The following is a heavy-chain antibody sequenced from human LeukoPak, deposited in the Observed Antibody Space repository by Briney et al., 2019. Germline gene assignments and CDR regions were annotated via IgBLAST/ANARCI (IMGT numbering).Heavy chain of an antibody. J-gene: IGHJ6*02. V-gene: IGHV3-43*02. CDR1: GFTFDDYA. CDR2: ISGDGTST. CDR3: AKARVRRGYFYYGMDV. D-gene: IGHD1-1*01. Sequence: GGSLRLSCAASGFTFDDYAMHWVRQAPGKGLEWVSLISGDGTSTFYADSVKGRFPISRDNSKNSLYLQMNSLRTEDTALYYCAKARVRRGYFYYGMDVWGQGTTVTVSS.